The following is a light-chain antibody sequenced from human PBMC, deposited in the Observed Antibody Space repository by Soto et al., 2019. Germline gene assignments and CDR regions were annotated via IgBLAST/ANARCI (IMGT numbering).Light chain of an antibody. CDR2: DVS. CDR3: SSYTSSSTLPYV. CDR1: SSDVGGYNY. J-gene: IGLJ1*01. V-gene: IGLV2-14*01. Sequence: QSVLTQPAYVPGSPGQSITISCTGTSSDVGGYNYVSWYQQHPGKAPKLMIYDVSNRPSGVSNRFSGSKSGNTASLTISGLQAEDEADYYCSSYTSSSTLPYVFGTGTRSPS.